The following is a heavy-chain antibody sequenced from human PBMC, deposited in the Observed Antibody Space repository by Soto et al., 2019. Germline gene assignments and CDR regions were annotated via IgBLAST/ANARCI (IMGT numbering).Heavy chain of an antibody. J-gene: IGHJ4*02. Sequence: PGGSLRLSCAASGFTFSSYEMNWVRQAPGKGLEWVSYISSSGSTIYYADSVKGRFTISRDNAKNSLYLQMNSLRAEDTAVYYCARDGSFPERDSSGYSEITPSLYWGQGTLVTVSS. V-gene: IGHV3-48*03. CDR3: ARDGSFPERDSSGYSEITPSLY. CDR1: GFTFSSYE. D-gene: IGHD3-22*01. CDR2: ISSSGSTI.